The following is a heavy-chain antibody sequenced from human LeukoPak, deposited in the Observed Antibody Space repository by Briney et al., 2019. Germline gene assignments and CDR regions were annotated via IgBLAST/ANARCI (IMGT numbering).Heavy chain of an antibody. J-gene: IGHJ3*01. V-gene: IGHV3-74*01. CDR1: GITFSTYW. D-gene: IGHD3-22*01. CDR3: ARAGTVVDYDPSDAFDV. Sequence: GGSLRLSCAASGITFSTYWMHWVRHAPGKGLVCVSRSKSDGSTTSYVDSVEGRFTISRDNAKNTLYLQMNSLRAEDTAVYYCARAGTVVDYDPSDAFDVWGQGTMVTVSS. CDR2: SKSDGSTT.